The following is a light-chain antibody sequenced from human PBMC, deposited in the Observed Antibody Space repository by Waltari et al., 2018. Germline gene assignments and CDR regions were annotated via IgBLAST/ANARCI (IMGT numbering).Light chain of an antibody. CDR3: QSYDDTNDVV. CDR1: GGRIASNF. Sequence: NFVLTQPHSVSESPGKTVSISCIGSGGRIASNFVQWYQQRPGSAPTMGTHEDNRSTSGVPDRFSGSVDSSSNSASLTISGLKTEDEAVYYCQSYDDTNDVVFAGGTKLTVL. CDR2: EDN. J-gene: IGLJ2*01. V-gene: IGLV6-57*02.